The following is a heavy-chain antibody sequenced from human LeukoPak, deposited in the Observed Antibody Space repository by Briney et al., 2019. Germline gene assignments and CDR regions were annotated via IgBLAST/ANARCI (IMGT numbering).Heavy chain of an antibody. V-gene: IGHV4-34*01. CDR1: GGSFSGYY. CDR3: ARDRIQLWYTGPKFDY. J-gene: IGHJ4*02. Sequence: SETLSLTCAVYGGSFSGYYWSWIRQPPGKGLEWIGEINHSGSTNYNPSLKSRVTISVDTSKNQFSLKLSSVTAADTAAYYCARDRIQLWYTGPKFDYWGQGTLVTVSS. CDR2: INHSGST. D-gene: IGHD5-18*01.